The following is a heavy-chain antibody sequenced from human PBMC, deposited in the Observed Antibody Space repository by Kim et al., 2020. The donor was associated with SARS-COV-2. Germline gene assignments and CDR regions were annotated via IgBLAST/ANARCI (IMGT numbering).Heavy chain of an antibody. J-gene: IGHJ4*02. V-gene: IGHV4-59*13. CDR3: ARWKGFGEYADY. D-gene: IGHD3-10*01. CDR1: GGSISSYY. Sequence: SETLSLTCTVSGGSISSYYWSWIRQPPGKGLEWIGYIYYSGSTNSNPSLKSRVTISVDTSKNQFSLKLSAVTAAETAVYYCARWKGFGEYADYWGQGTLVTVSS. CDR2: IYYSGST.